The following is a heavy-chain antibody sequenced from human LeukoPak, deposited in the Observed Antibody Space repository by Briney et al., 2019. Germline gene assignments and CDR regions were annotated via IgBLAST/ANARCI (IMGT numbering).Heavy chain of an antibody. CDR2: ISSSGNTI. V-gene: IGHV3-11*01. CDR3: ARDSTGINYYGMDV. J-gene: IGHJ6*02. Sequence: GGSLGLSCAASGFTFSDYYMSWIRRAPGKGLEGVSYISSSGNTIYYADSVKGRFTISRDNAKNSLYLQMNSLRAEDTAVYYCARDSTGINYYGMDVWGQGNTVTVSS. D-gene: IGHD4-17*01. CDR1: GFTFSDYY.